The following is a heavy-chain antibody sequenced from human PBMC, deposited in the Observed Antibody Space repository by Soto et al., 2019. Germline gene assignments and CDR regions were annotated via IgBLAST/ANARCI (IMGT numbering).Heavy chain of an antibody. CDR1: GFTFEDYT. D-gene: IGHD3-16*01. J-gene: IGHJ5*01. CDR3: AKDGSEKDDDGNWLGS. Sequence: EVQLVESGGDVVQPGGSLRLSCAASGFTFEDYTIHWVRQAPGKALEWVSLISWDGGTTYYTHSVKGRFTISRDNSKNSLYLQMNSLIPEATALYYCAKDGSEKDDDGNWLGSWGQGTLVTVSS. V-gene: IGHV3-43*01. CDR2: ISWDGGTT.